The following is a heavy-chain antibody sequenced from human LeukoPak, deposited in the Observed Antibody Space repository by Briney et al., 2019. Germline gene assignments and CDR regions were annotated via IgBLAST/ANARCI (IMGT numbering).Heavy chain of an antibody. Sequence: AGTSLRLSCAASGFTFTSYGMHWVRQAPGKGLEWVALITYDGYYKYYSDSVKGRFTISSDTSKNTMYLQMNCVRAEDTAVYYCARDLSPVVRASPMGYWGQGTLVTVSS. CDR1: GFTFTSYG. J-gene: IGHJ4*02. CDR3: ARDLSPVVRASPMGY. D-gene: IGHD3-10*01. CDR2: ITYDGYYK. V-gene: IGHV3-30*03.